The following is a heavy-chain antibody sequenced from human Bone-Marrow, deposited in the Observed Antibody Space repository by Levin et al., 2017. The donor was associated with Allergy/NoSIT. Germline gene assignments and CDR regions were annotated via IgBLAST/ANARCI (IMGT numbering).Heavy chain of an antibody. V-gene: IGHV4/OR15-8*02. J-gene: IGHJ3*02. CDR1: GGSISTTTW. CDR2: AHLSGKT. D-gene: IGHD4-11*01. CDR3: ARDRSDYKGHNECEI. Sequence: SETLSLTCVVSGGSISTTTWWSWVRQSPGKGLEWLGEAHLSGKTHYNPSLKSRVAMSIDRFNNLFSLKLSSVTAADTAMYYCARDRSDYKGHNECEIWGQGTMVIVSS.